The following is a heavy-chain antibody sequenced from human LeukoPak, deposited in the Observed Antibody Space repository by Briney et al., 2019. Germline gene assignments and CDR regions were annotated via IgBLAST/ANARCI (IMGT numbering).Heavy chain of an antibody. J-gene: IGHJ4*02. CDR2: GST. D-gene: IGHD3-10*01. V-gene: IGHV3-23*01. CDR1: GFTFSIYA. CDR3: ARTYGSGTYYFDY. Sequence: GGSLRLSCAASGFTFSIYAMSWVRQAPGEGLEWVSAGSTYYADSVKGRFTISRDNSKSTLYLQMNSLRAEDTAVYCCARTYGSGTYYFDYWGQGTLVTVSS.